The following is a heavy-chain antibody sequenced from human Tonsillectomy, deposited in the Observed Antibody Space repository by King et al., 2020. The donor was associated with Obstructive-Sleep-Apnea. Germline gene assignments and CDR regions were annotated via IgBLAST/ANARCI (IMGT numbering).Heavy chain of an antibody. Sequence: TLKESGPTLVKPTQTLTLTCTFSGFSLRTSGVGVGWIRQPPGKALEWLALIYWDDDKRYSPSLKSRLTITKDTSKNQVVLTMTNMDPVDTATYYCSNRRSATYFFDYWGQGTLVTVSS. CDR1: GFSLRTSGVG. J-gene: IGHJ4*02. CDR3: SNRRSATYFFDY. CDR2: IYWDDDK. V-gene: IGHV2-5*02. D-gene: IGHD3-3*01.